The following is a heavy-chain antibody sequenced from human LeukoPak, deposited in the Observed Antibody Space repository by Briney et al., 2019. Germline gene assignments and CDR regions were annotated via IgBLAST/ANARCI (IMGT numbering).Heavy chain of an antibody. Sequence: GGSLRLSCAASGFTFSSYEMNWARQAPGKGLEWVSYISSSGSTIYYADSVKGRFTISRDNAKNSLYLQMNSLRAEDTAVYYCARWGIQLPYYYYMDVWGKGTTVTISS. V-gene: IGHV3-48*03. J-gene: IGHJ6*03. D-gene: IGHD5-18*01. CDR1: GFTFSSYE. CDR3: ARWGIQLPYYYYMDV. CDR2: ISSSGSTI.